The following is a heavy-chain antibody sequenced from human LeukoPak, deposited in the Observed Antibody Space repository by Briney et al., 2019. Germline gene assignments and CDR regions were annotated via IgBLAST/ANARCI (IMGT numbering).Heavy chain of an antibody. CDR3: ARGRRDGSYYFDY. J-gene: IGHJ4*02. Sequence: PSETLSLTCTVSGGSINNYFWSWIRQPPGKGLEWIGCVYHTGSTNYNPSLKSQFTISIETSRNQFSLSLTSVTAADTAMYYCARGRRDGSYYFDYWGQGTSVTVSS. CDR1: GGSINNYF. V-gene: IGHV4-59*01. CDR2: VYHTGST.